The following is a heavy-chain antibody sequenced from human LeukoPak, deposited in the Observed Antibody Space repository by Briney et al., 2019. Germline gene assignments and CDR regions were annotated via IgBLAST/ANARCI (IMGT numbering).Heavy chain of an antibody. Sequence: PGGSLRLSCAASGFSFRDSSMSWVRQAPGRGPKWVSAISPSGADTYFADSVKGRFTISRDNSKNTLYLQMNSLRAEDTAVYYCAKYQLLNNNYWRDAFDFWGQGTMVTVSS. CDR3: AKYQLLNNNYWRDAFDF. CDR1: GFSFRDSS. D-gene: IGHD1-1*01. V-gene: IGHV3-23*01. J-gene: IGHJ3*01. CDR2: ISPSGADT.